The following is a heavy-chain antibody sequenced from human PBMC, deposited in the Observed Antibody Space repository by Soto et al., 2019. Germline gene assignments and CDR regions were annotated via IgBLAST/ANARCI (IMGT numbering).Heavy chain of an antibody. J-gene: IGHJ4*02. CDR2: TAYGGTRWSV. CDR1: GGSVSDSPYY. V-gene: IGHV4-39*02. D-gene: IGHD6-19*01. CDR3: ARRHRRSSGWVVS. Sequence: SETLSLTCTVSGGSVSDSPYYWVWIRQSPGKGLEWIGSTAYGGTRWSVYYNAALKSRLAISLGTSKKDFSLKLPSVTAADSGMYFCARRHRRSSGWVVSWGQGIWVTVSS.